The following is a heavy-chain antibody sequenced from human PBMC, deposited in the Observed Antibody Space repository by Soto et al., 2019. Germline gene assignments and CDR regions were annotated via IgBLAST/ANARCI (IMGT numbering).Heavy chain of an antibody. D-gene: IGHD3-9*01. CDR1: GFTFSAYA. V-gene: IGHV3-23*01. Sequence: LLESGGGLAQPGGSLRLSCAASGFTFSAYAMDWVRQAPGGGLQWVSSVSASGDRIHYAVSVKGRFTVTRDNPKNTVFLQMNTLRADDTAIYYCAIGPNDWENHRGQGTLVVVSS. J-gene: IGHJ4*02. CDR3: AIGPNDWENH. CDR2: VSASGDRI.